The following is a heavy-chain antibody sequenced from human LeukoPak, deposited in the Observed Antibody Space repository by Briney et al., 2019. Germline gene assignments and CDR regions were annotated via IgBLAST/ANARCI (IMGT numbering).Heavy chain of an antibody. CDR1: GFTFDDYA. V-gene: IGHV3-9*01. J-gene: IGHJ4*02. D-gene: IGHD2-2*01. Sequence: PGGSLRLSCAASGFTFDDYAMPWVRQAPGKGLEWVSGISWNSGSIGYADSVKGRFTISRDNAKNSLYLQMNSLRAEDTALYYCAKDPGIRSRVKYYFDYWGQGTLVTVSS. CDR3: AKDPGIRSRVKYYFDY. CDR2: ISWNSGSI.